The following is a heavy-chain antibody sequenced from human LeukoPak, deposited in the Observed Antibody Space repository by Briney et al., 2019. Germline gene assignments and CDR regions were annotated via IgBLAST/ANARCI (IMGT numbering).Heavy chain of an antibody. V-gene: IGHV3-30-3*01. D-gene: IGHD6-13*01. Sequence: GRSLRLSCAASGFTFSSYAMHWIRQAPGKGLEWVAVISYDGSNKYYADSVKGRFTISRDNSKNTLYLQMNSLRAEDTAVYYCAKEMAYSSSWYADYYYYYGMDVWGQGTTVTVSS. CDR2: ISYDGSNK. CDR1: GFTFSSYA. J-gene: IGHJ6*02. CDR3: AKEMAYSSSWYADYYYYYGMDV.